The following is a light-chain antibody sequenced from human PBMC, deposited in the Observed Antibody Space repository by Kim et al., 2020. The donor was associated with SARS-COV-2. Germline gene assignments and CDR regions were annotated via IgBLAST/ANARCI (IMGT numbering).Light chain of an antibody. CDR3: YSAADNNWV. V-gene: IGLV3-27*01. CDR1: LLAKKY. J-gene: IGLJ3*02. Sequence: SYELTQPSSVSVSPGQTARITCSGNLLAKKYARWFQQKPGQAPVVVIYKDIERPSEIPERFSGSRSGTTVTLTISGAQVEDEADYYCYSAADNNWVFGGGTQLTVL. CDR2: KDI.